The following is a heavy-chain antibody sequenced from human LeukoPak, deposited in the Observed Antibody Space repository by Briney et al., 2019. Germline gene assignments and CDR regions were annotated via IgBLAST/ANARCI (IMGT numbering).Heavy chain of an antibody. V-gene: IGHV3-21*01. Sequence: GGSLRLSCAASGFTFSSYSMNWVRQAPGKGLEWVSSISSSSSYIYYADSVKGRFTISRDNAKNSLYLQMNSLRAEDTAVYYCARGYSGYGYFDYWGQGTLVTVSS. J-gene: IGHJ4*02. CDR3: ARGYSGYGYFDY. D-gene: IGHD5-12*01. CDR1: GFTFSSYS. CDR2: ISSSSSYI.